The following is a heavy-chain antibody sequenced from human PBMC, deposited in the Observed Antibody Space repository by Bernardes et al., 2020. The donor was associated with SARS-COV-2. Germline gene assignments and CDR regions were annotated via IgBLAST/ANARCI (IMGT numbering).Heavy chain of an antibody. CDR2: ISGSGGST. J-gene: IGHJ4*02. CDR3: AKDGSYGDYQTWDY. V-gene: IGHV3-23*01. Sequence: GGSLRLSCAASGFTFSSYAMSWVRQAPGKGLEWVSAISGSGGSTYYADSVKGRFTISRDNSKNTLYLQMNSLRAEDTAVYYCAKDGSYGDYQTWDYWGQGTLVTVSS. CDR1: GFTFSSYA. D-gene: IGHD4-17*01.